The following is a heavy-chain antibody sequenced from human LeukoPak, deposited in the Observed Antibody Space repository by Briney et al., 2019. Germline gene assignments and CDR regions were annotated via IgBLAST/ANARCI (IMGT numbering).Heavy chain of an antibody. Sequence: SGGSLRLSCAASGFTFDDYAMHWVRQAPGKGLEWVSGICWNSGSIGYADSVKGRFTISRDNAQKSLYLQMNRLRAEDTALYYCAKDTYYYDSSGYLNWGQGTLVTVSS. V-gene: IGHV3-9*01. CDR1: GFTFDDYA. CDR3: AKDTYYYDSSGYLN. D-gene: IGHD3-22*01. CDR2: ICWNSGSI. J-gene: IGHJ4*02.